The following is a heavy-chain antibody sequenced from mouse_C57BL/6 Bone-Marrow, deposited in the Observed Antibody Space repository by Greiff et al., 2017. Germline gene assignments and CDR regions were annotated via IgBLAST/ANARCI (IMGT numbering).Heavy chain of an antibody. CDR2: ISSGGSYT. J-gene: IGHJ2*01. CDR3: ARQGYDYLDY. D-gene: IGHD2-3*01. V-gene: IGHV5-6*01. CDR1: GFTFSSYG. Sequence: EVHLVESGGDLVKPGGSLKLSCAASGFTFSSYGMSWVRPTPDKRLEWVATISSGGSYTYYPDSVKGRFTISRDNAKNTLYLQMSSLKSEDTAMYYCARQGYDYLDYWGQGTTLTVSS.